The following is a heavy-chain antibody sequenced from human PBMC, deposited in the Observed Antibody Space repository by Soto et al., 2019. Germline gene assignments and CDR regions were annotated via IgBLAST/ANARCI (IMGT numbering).Heavy chain of an antibody. V-gene: IGHV4-30-4*01. D-gene: IGHD6-13*01. CDR2: IYYSGST. Sequence: QVQLQESGPGLVKPSQTLSLTCTVSGGSISSGDYYWSWIRQPPGKGLEWIGYIYYSGSTYYNPSLQCRVTISLDTSKNQFSLKVSSVTAGDTAAYYCARDTGGDSSSWYGDFDYWGEGTLVTVSS. J-gene: IGHJ4*02. CDR3: ARDTGGDSSSWYGDFDY. CDR1: GGSISSGDYY.